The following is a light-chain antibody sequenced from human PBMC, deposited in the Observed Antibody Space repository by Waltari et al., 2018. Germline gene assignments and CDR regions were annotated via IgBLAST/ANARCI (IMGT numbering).Light chain of an antibody. J-gene: IGLJ2*01. CDR3: TSYPRLSHLV. V-gene: IGLV2-14*03. CDR2: PVT. CDR1: VSDIGSFNY. Sequence: QSALTQPASVSGSPGQSITISCTGTVSDIGSFNYVSWYQQHPGKAPRLIMYPVTNRPSGISSRFSGSKFGNTASLSFSGLQAEEEAAYSCTSYPRLSHLVLGGGTKLTVL.